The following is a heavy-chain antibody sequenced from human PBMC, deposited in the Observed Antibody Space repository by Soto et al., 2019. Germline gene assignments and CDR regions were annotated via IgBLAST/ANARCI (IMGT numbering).Heavy chain of an antibody. CDR1: GYTFTHYG. CDR2: INAYVGET. Sequence: QVQLVQSGAEVKKPGASVKVSCKASGYTFTHYGITWVRQDPGQGLEWTGWINAYVGETKSAQKYQGRITVTMDTSTNTAYLTLRSLRSDDTAVYYCARGDGDTLDYWGQGTLVRVSA. CDR3: ARGDGDTLDY. V-gene: IGHV1-18*01. J-gene: IGHJ4*02.